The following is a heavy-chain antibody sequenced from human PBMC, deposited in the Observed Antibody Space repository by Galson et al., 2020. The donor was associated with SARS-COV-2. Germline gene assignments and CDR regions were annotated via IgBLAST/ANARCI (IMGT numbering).Heavy chain of an antibody. CDR1: GLTFNMFP. V-gene: IGHV3-48*04. CDR3: ARDTCKTGRSSDYYIDY. CDR2: IAVASSVI. D-gene: IGHD2-8*01. J-gene: IGHJ4*02. Sequence: GESLKISCAASGLTFNMFPMNWLRQAPGKGLAWVAYIAVASSVIYYADSVKGRFTIPRDNAQNSLYLQMNSLRAEDTAVYYCARDTCKTGRSSDYYIDYWGQGSRVTVSS.